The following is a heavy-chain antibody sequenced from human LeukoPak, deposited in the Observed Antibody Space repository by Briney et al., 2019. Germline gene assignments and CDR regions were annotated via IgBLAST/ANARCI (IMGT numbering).Heavy chain of an antibody. CDR3: ARDRLDILTGYTEYFQH. D-gene: IGHD3-9*01. Sequence: PSQTLSLTCTVSGGSISSGGYYWSWIRQHPGKGLEWIGYIYYSGSTYYNPSLKSRVTTSVDTSKNQFSLKLSSVTAADTAVYYCARDRLDILTGYTEYFQHWAQGTLVTVSS. CDR2: IYYSGST. J-gene: IGHJ1*01. V-gene: IGHV4-31*03. CDR1: GGSISSGGYY.